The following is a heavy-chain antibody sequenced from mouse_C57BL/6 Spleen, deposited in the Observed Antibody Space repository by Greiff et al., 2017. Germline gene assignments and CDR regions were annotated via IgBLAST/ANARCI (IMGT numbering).Heavy chain of an antibody. CDR3: ARDYGSSPWAMDY. V-gene: IGHV2-2*01. CDR1: GFSLTSYG. Sequence: VKLVESGPGLVQPSQSLSITCTVSGFSLTSYGVHWVRQSPGKGLEWLGVIWSGGSTDYNAAFISRLSISKDNSKNQVFFKMNSLQADDTAIYYCARDYGSSPWAMDYWGQGTSVTVSS. J-gene: IGHJ4*01. D-gene: IGHD1-1*01. CDR2: IWSGGST.